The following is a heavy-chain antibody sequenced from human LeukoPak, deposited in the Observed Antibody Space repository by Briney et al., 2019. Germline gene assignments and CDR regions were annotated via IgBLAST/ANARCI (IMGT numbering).Heavy chain of an antibody. D-gene: IGHD3-22*01. V-gene: IGHV3-33*08. CDR3: ARDPSITMIVVGWFDP. CDR2: IWYDGSNK. CDR1: GFTFSSYS. J-gene: IGHJ5*02. Sequence: GGSLRLSCAASGFTFSSYSMNWVRQAPGKGLEWVAVIWYDGSNKYYADSVKGRFTISRDNSKNTLYLQMNSLRAEDTAVYYCARDPSITMIVVGWFDPWGQGTLVTVSS.